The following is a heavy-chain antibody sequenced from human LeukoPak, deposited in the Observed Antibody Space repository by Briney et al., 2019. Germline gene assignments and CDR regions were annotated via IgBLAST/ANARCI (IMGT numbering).Heavy chain of an antibody. CDR1: GFTFSSYS. D-gene: IGHD3-22*01. CDR2: ISSSSSYI. CDR3: ARAQTYYYDSSGWDAFDI. Sequence: GGSLRLSCAASGFTFSSYSMNWVRQAPGKGLEWVSSISSSSSYIYYADSVKGRFTIFRDNAKNSLYLQMNSLRAEDTAVYYCARAQTYYYDSSGWDAFDIWGQGTMVTVSS. V-gene: IGHV3-21*01. J-gene: IGHJ3*02.